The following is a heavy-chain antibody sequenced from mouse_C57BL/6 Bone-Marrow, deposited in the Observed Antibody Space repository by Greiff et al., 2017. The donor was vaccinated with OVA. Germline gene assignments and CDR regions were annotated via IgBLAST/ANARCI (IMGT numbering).Heavy chain of an antibody. CDR1: GFNIKDYY. D-gene: IGHD1-1*01. Sequence: VQLKESGAELVRPGASVKLSCTASGFNIKDYYMHWVKQRPEQGLEWIGRIDPEDGDTEYAPKFQGKATMTADTSSNTAYLQLSSLTSEDTDVYYCTKNYGSRDYFDYWGQGTTLTVSS. J-gene: IGHJ2*01. V-gene: IGHV14-1*01. CDR3: TKNYGSRDYFDY. CDR2: IDPEDGDT.